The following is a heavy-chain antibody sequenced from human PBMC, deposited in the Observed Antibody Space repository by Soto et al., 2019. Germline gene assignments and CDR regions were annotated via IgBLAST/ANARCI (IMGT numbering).Heavy chain of an antibody. D-gene: IGHD1-7*01. J-gene: IGHJ6*02. Sequence: EVQLVESGGDLVQPGGSLRLSCAASGFAVSSNYMTWVRQAPGKGLEWVSVIHSGGDTHYADSVRGRFTISRDNSKNTRYLQMNSLRAGDTAVYYCARSRTGTTYGGMDVWGQGTTVTVSS. CDR2: IHSGGDT. CDR3: ARSRTGTTYGGMDV. V-gene: IGHV3-66*01. CDR1: GFAVSSNY.